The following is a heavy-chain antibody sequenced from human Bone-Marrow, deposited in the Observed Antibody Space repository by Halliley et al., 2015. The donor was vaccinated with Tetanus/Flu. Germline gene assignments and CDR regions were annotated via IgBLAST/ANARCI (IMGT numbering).Heavy chain of an antibody. V-gene: IGHV4-61*01. Sequence: LRLSCSVSGTSISSSIDYWSWIRQPPGKGLEWIGSVIYTGNSNYSPSLKSRVAISVDTSKAQFSLWLTSVTAADTAVYYCARIPAPHYYHGMDVWGRGAPVFVSP. CDR3: ARIPAPHYYHGMDV. CDR1: GTSISSSIDY. J-gene: IGHJ6*01. CDR2: VIYTGNS.